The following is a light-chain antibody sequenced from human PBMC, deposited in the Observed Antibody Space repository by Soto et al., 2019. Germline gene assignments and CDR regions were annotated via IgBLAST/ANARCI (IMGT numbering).Light chain of an antibody. Sequence: EIVLTQSPGTLSLSPGERATLSCRASQSVFNNHIGWYQQKPGQAPRRLIFGASFRATGIPDRFSGSGSGTDFTLTISRLEPEDFAVYYCHQYGSSAWTFGQGTKVDIK. CDR3: HQYGSSAWT. V-gene: IGKV3-20*01. J-gene: IGKJ1*01. CDR2: GAS. CDR1: QSVFNNH.